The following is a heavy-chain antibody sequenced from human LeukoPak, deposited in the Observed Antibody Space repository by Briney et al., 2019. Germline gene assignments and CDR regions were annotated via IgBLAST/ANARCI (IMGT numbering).Heavy chain of an antibody. D-gene: IGHD5-18*01. Sequence: SETLSLTCTVSGGSISSDYWSWIRQPPGKGLEWIGYIYYSGSTNYNPSLKSRVTISVDTSKNQFSLKLSSVTAADTAVYYCARCRGYSYGELDYWGQGTLVTVSS. V-gene: IGHV4-59*01. J-gene: IGHJ4*02. CDR1: GGSISSDY. CDR2: IYYSGST. CDR3: ARCRGYSYGELDY.